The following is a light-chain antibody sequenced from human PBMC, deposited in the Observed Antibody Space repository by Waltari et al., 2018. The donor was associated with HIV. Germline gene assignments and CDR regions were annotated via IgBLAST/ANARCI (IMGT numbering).Light chain of an antibody. Sequence: EIVLTQSPVTLSLSPGASATLSCRASQHICDYLAWYQHKPGQAPRLLTYDASNWAAGIPARCSGSGAGTDFTLTISVLEPEVFANYYYQQRTHWPPPWAFGKGTKVEIE. CDR1: QHICDY. CDR2: DAS. CDR3: QQRTHWPPPWA. V-gene: IGKV3-11*01. J-gene: IGKJ1*01.